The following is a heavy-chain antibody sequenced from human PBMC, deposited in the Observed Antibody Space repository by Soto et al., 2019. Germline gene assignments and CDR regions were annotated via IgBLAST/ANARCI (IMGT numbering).Heavy chain of an antibody. J-gene: IGHJ1*01. D-gene: IGHD1-7*01. V-gene: IGHV4-61*02. CDR3: ARESGENWTYEAH. CDR2: ITVNGIT. Sequence: QVQLQESGPGLVKPSQTLSLTCTVSGASLSGSDFSWSWIRQPAGKGLEWIGRITVNGITQYTPSFRSRVTMSMDTSRNQFSLNLQSATAADTALYYCARESGENWTYEAHWGQGTLVTVSS. CDR1: GASLSGSDFS.